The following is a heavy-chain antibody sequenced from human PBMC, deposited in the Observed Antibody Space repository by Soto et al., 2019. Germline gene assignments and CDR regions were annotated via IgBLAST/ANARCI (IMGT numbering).Heavy chain of an antibody. CDR2: VTQDGGS. Sequence: EVQLLESGGGLVQPGGSLRLSCAASGFTLSAYTMSWVRQAPGKGLEWVSGVTQDGGSLYADSVRCRFTISRDNSKNTVYLQMNSMRTDDTAMYYCAKDRQPDGFWPFDHWGQGTLIIVSS. CDR3: AKDRQPDGFWPFDH. V-gene: IGHV3-23*01. CDR1: GFTLSAYT. J-gene: IGHJ4*01. D-gene: IGHD3-3*01.